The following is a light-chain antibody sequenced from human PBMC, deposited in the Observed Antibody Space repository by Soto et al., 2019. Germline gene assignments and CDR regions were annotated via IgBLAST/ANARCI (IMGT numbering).Light chain of an antibody. CDR3: QQYGSSPIA. CDR2: GAS. Sequence: EIVLTQSPGTLSLSPGERATLSCRASQSVSSSYLAWYQQKPGQAPRLLIYGASSGATGIPDRFSGSGSGTDFPLPIRSLEPEDFAVYYCQQYGSSPIAFGQGTRREIK. CDR1: QSVSSSY. J-gene: IGKJ5*01. V-gene: IGKV3-20*01.